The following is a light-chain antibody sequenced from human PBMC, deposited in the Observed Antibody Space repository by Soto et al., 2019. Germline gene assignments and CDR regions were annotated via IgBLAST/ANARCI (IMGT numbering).Light chain of an antibody. V-gene: IGKV1-39*01. CDR1: QSISTY. J-gene: IGKJ1*01. CDR3: QQSYRTPRT. Sequence: DIQMTQSPSTLSASEGDRVTISCRASQSISTYLNWYQQKPGKAPKLLMHAASSLDRGVPSRFSGSGSGTDFTLTISSLQPEDFATYYCQQSYRTPRTFGQGTKVDIK. CDR2: AAS.